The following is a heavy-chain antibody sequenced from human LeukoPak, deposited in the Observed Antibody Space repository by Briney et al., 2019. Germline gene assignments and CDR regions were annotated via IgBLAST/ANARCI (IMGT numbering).Heavy chain of an antibody. CDR3: ARGPQGGYIFFDY. Sequence: GGSLRLSCAASGFTFTSYAMTWVRQTPGKGLEWVSVIGGGGAITYYADSVKGRFTVSRDDSKNTLYLQMNSLRAEDTAVYYCARGPQGGYIFFDYWGQGTLVSVSS. D-gene: IGHD5-12*01. V-gene: IGHV3-23*01. J-gene: IGHJ4*02. CDR1: GFTFTSYA. CDR2: IGGGGAIT.